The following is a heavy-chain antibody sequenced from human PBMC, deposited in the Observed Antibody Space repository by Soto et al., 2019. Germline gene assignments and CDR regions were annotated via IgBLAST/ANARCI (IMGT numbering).Heavy chain of an antibody. J-gene: IGHJ6*02. Sequence: PGESLKISCKGSGYSFTSYWIGWVRQMPGKGLEWMGRIDPSDSYTNYSPSFQGHVTISADKSISTAYLQWSSLKASDTAMYYCARAITIFGVVTSYYYGMDVWGQGTTVTVSS. CDR3: ARAITIFGVVTSYYYGMDV. CDR2: IDPSDSYT. V-gene: IGHV5-10-1*01. CDR1: GYSFTSYW. D-gene: IGHD3-3*01.